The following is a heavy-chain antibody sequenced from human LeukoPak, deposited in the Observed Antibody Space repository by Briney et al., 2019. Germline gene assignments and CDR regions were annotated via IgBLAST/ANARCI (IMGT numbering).Heavy chain of an antibody. J-gene: IGHJ6*03. CDR1: GGTFSSYA. V-gene: IGHV1-2*02. CDR3: ARDRTRYYYYSYMDV. D-gene: IGHD1-14*01. Sequence: ASVTVSCKASGGTFSSYAISWVRQAPGQGLEWMGWINPNSGDTNYAQKFQGRVTMTRDTSISTAYMELSRLRSDDTAVYYCARDRTRYYYYSYMDVWGKGTAVTISS. CDR2: INPNSGDT.